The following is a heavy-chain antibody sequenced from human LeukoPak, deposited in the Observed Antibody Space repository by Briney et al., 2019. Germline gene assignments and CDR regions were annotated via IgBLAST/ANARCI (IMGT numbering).Heavy chain of an antibody. J-gene: IGHJ4*02. Sequence: GRSLRLSCAASGFTFSSYGMHWVRQAPGKGLEWVAVIWYDGSNKYYADSVKGRFTISRDNSKNTLYLQMNSLRAEDTAVYYCARALDYYDSSGQVGWGQGTLVTVSS. CDR2: IWYDGSNK. CDR1: GFTFSSYG. CDR3: ARALDYYDSSGQVG. V-gene: IGHV3-33*08. D-gene: IGHD3-22*01.